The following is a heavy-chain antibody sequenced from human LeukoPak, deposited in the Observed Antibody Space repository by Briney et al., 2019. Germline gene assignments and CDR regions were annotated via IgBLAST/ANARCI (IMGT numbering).Heavy chain of an antibody. CDR3: ARSSRTYLYYMDV. CDR1: GGSFSGYY. Sequence: SETLSLTCAVYGGSFSGYYWSWIRQPPGKGLEWIGEINHSGSTNYNPSLQSRVTISVDTSKNQFSLKLSSVTAADTAVYYCARSSRTYLYYMDVWGKGTTVTVSS. V-gene: IGHV4-34*01. CDR2: INHSGST. D-gene: IGHD1-14*01. J-gene: IGHJ6*03.